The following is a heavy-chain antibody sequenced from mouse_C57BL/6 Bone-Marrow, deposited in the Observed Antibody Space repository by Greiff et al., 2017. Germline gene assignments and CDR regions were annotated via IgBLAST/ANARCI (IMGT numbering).Heavy chain of an antibody. J-gene: IGHJ2*01. D-gene: IGHD2-4*01. CDR2: IDPSDSYT. Sequence: QVQLQQPGAELVKPGASVKLSCKASGYTFTSYWMQWVKQRPGQGLEWIGEIDPSDSYTNYNQTFKGKATLTVDTSSSTAYMQLSSLTSEDSAVYYCARDYDYDFDYWGQGTTLTVSS. V-gene: IGHV1-50*01. CDR3: ARDYDYDFDY. CDR1: GYTFTSYW.